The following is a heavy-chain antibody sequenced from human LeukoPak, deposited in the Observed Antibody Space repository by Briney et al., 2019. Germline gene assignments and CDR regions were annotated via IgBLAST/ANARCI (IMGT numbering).Heavy chain of an antibody. CDR3: ARRFGELFGYYMDV. D-gene: IGHD3-10*01. CDR1: GFTSSNYG. CDR2: IRYDGSNK. Sequence: GGSLRLSCAASGFTSSNYGMHWVRQAPGKGLEWVTFIRYDGSNKYYADSVKGRFTISRDNSKNTLYLQMNSLRAEDTAVYYCARRFGELFGYYMDVWGKGTTVTISS. J-gene: IGHJ6*03. V-gene: IGHV3-30*02.